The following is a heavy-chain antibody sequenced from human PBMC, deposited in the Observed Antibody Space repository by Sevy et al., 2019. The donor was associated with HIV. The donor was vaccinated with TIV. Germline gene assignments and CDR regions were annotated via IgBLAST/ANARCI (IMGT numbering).Heavy chain of an antibody. CDR3: TKEGGSYYYDSSGLFDY. V-gene: IGHV3-23*01. CDR1: GFTFSSYA. Sequence: GGSLRLSCAASGFTFSSYAMSWVRQAPGKGLEWVSAISGSGYLTYYTYSVKGRFTISRDNSKNTLYLQMNSLRAEDTAVYYCTKEGGSYYYDSSGLFDYWGQGTLVTVSS. J-gene: IGHJ4*02. CDR2: ISGSGYLT. D-gene: IGHD3-22*01.